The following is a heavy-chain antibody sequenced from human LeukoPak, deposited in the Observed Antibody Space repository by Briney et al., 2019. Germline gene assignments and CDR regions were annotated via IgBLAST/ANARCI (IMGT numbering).Heavy chain of an antibody. J-gene: IGHJ4*02. Sequence: GGSLRLSCEASGSTFISDLIHWVRQAPGKGLEWVALISKDGTRDWYATSVRGRFTISRDNSKNTVYLHMNSLRPEDTALYYCVRDAGTIPEVVNAHFDYWGQGTLVTVSS. CDR2: ISKDGTRD. CDR3: VRDAGTIPEVVNAHFDY. D-gene: IGHD1-14*01. V-gene: IGHV3-30-3*01. CDR1: GSTFISDL.